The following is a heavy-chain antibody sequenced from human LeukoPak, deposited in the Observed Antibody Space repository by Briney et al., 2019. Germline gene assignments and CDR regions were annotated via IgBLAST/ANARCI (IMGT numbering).Heavy chain of an antibody. CDR1: GGSISNYY. D-gene: IGHD1-14*01. J-gene: IGHJ6*03. CDR3: ARGRTGTLTAYYYYYMDV. CDR2: IYTSGST. V-gene: IGHV4-4*07. Sequence: SSETLSLTCTVSGGSISNYYWSWIRQPAGKGLEWIGRIYTSGSTNYSPSLKSRVTMSIDTSKNQFSLKLSSVTAADTAVYYCARGRTGTLTAYYYYYMDVWGKGTTVTVSS.